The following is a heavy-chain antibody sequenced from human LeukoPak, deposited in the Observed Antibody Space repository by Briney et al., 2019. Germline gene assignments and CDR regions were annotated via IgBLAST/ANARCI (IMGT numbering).Heavy chain of an antibody. V-gene: IGHV3-33*06. D-gene: IGHD3-22*01. J-gene: IGHJ5*02. Sequence: GRSLRLSCAASGFTFSDYGIHWVRQAPGKGLEWFSVIWSHGRSEYYADSVKGRFTISRDNSKNTPSLQMNSLEAEDTAVYYCAKDIDTSSHYGWFDPWGQGTLVIVSS. CDR3: AKDIDTSSHYGWFDP. CDR2: IWSHGRSE. CDR1: GFTFSDYG.